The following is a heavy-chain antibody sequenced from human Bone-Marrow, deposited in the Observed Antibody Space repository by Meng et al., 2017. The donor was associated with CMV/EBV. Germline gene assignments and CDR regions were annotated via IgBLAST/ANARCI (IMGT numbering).Heavy chain of an antibody. D-gene: IGHD3-16*01. CDR1: GFTFSSYS. CDR2: ISSSSSYI. CDR3: AREPTYYDYVWGKSPPPYYFDY. J-gene: IGHJ4*02. V-gene: IGHV3-21*01. Sequence: GGSLRLSCAASGFTFSSYSMNWVRQAPGKGLEWVSSISSSSSYIYYADSVKGRFTISRDNAKNSLYLQMNSLRAEDTAVYYCAREPTYYDYVWGKSPPPYYFDYWGQGTLVTVSS.